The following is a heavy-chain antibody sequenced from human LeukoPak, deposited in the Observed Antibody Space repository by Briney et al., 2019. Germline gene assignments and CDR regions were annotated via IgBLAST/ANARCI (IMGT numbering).Heavy chain of an antibody. J-gene: IGHJ3*02. CDR2: IKHSGST. V-gene: IGHV4-34*01. Sequence: SETLSLTCAVYGGSFSGHYWSWIRQPPGKGLEWIGEIKHSGSTNYNPSLKSRVTISVDTSKNQFSLKLSSVTAADTAEYYCATGGSAGLISAFDIWGQGTMVTVSS. CDR3: ATGGSAGLISAFDI. D-gene: IGHD2-15*01. CDR1: GGSFSGHY.